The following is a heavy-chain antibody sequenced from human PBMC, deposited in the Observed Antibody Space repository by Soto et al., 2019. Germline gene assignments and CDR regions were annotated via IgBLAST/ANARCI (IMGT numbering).Heavy chain of an antibody. J-gene: IGHJ6*03. CDR3: AKALTGDYYMDV. D-gene: IGHD1-20*01. CDR1: GFTFSTYG. V-gene: IGHV3-23*01. Sequence: PGGSLRLSCAASGFTFSTYGMTWVRQAPGKELEWASSISPTGGSTYYADSVKGRFTISRDNSKNTLYLQMNSLRAEDTAVYYCAKALTGDYYMDVWGKGTTVTVSS. CDR2: ISPTGGST.